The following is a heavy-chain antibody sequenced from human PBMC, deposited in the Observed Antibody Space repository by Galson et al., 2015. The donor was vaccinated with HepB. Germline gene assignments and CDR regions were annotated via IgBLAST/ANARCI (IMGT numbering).Heavy chain of an antibody. CDR2: ISSSSSTI. CDR1: GFTFSSYS. Sequence: SLRLSCAASGFTFSSYSMNWVRQAPGKGLEWVSYISSSSSTIYYADSVKGRFTISRDNAKNSLYLQMNSLRDEDTAVYYCARDQRWYSNPYGMDVWGQGTTVTVSS. V-gene: IGHV3-48*02. J-gene: IGHJ6*02. D-gene: IGHD4-11*01. CDR3: ARDQRWYSNPYGMDV.